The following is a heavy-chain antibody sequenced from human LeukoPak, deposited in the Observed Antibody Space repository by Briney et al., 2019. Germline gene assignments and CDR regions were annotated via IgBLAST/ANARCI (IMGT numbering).Heavy chain of an antibody. CDR3: ARDPLLPISSGYVDY. CDR2: IRSKANSYAT. CDR1: GFTFSDST. D-gene: IGHD3-22*01. Sequence: GGSLRLSCAASGFTFSDSTMHWVRQASGKGLEWVGRIRSKANSYATAYAASVTGRFTISRDDSKNTAYLQMNSLKTEDTAVYYCARDPLLPISSGYVDYWGQGILVTVSS. V-gene: IGHV3-73*01. J-gene: IGHJ4*02.